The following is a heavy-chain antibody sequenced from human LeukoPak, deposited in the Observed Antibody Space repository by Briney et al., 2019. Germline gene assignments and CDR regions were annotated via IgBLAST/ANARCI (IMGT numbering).Heavy chain of an antibody. D-gene: IGHD5-12*01. CDR2: IYTTGRT. CDR1: GGSISSGTYY. CDR3: SRRGYSGYDPAFDI. Sequence: TSQTLSLTCTVSGGSISSGTYYWSWIRQPAGKGLEWIGHIYTTGRTNYNPSLKSRVTISVDTSKNQFSLRLISVTAADTAVYYCSRRGYSGYDPAFDIWGQGTMVTVSS. V-gene: IGHV4-61*09. J-gene: IGHJ3*02.